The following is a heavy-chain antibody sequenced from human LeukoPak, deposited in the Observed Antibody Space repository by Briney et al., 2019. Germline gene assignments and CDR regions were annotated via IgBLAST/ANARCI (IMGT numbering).Heavy chain of an antibody. Sequence: ASVKVSCKACGYTFAGYFIHWVRQAPGQGLESMGRINPNSGDTEYAPKFQGWVTMTRDTSISTAYVEVRRLISDDTAVYYCARDLASTSNWEFDYWGQGTLVIVSS. CDR3: ARDLASTSNWEFDY. J-gene: IGHJ4*02. D-gene: IGHD1-26*01. CDR1: GYTFAGYF. V-gene: IGHV1-2*04. CDR2: INPNSGDT.